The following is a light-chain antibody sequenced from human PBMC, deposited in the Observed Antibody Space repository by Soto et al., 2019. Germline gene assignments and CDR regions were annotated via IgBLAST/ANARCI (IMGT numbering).Light chain of an antibody. J-gene: IGKJ1*01. CDR1: QTLRSGY. V-gene: IGKV3-20*01. CDR2: DVS. CDR3: HQYGSSPRP. Sequence: EIVLTQSPGTLSLSPGDRATLSCRASQTLRSGYLAWYQHKPGQPPRLLIYDVSSRTPGTPDRFSGSGSGTDFALTISRLEPEDFAVYYCHQYGSSPRPFGQGTKVEVK.